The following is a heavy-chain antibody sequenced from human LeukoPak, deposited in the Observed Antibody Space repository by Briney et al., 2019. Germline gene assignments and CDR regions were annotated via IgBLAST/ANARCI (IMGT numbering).Heavy chain of an antibody. D-gene: IGHD4-17*01. V-gene: IGHV3-23*01. J-gene: IGHJ4*02. CDR1: GFTVSSNY. Sequence: GGSLRLSCAASGFTVSSNYMSWVRQAPGKGLEWVSAISGSGGSTYYADSVKGRFTISRDLSKNTLYLQMNNLRAEDTAVYYCAKDRATVTPTVFDYWGQGTLVTVSS. CDR2: ISGSGGST. CDR3: AKDRATVTPTVFDY.